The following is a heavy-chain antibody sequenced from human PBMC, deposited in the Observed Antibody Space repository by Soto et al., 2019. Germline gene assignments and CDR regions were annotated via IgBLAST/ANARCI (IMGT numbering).Heavy chain of an antibody. CDR3: SGGDIFSGPYHCCGC. D-gene: IGHD3-9*01. CDR2: INPNSGDK. CDR1: GYTFTDYY. Sequence: ASVKVSCKAYGYTFTDYYIHWVRQAPGQGLEWMGWINPNSGDKRYAQKFQVRVTMTRDTSINTAYMEMSSLRSDDTAVSYCSGGDIFSGPYHCCGCWGKGTLVTVSS. J-gene: IGHJ1*01. V-gene: IGHV1-2*02.